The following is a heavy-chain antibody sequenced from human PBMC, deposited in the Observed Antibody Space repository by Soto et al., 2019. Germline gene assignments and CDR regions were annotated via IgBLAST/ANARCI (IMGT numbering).Heavy chain of an antibody. CDR2: IYSGGST. Sequence: GGSLRLSCAASGFTVSSNYMSWVRQAPGKGLEWVSVIYSGGSTYYADSVKGRFTISSANSKNTMYLQMNSLRAEDTAVYYCARAAVVAAKGGAAFDIWGQGTMVTVSS. CDR1: GFTVSSNY. J-gene: IGHJ3*02. CDR3: ARAAVVAAKGGAAFDI. V-gene: IGHV3-66*01. D-gene: IGHD2-15*01.